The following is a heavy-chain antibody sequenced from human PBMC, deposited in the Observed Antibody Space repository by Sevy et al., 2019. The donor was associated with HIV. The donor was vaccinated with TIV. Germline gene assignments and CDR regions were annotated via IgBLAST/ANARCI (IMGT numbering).Heavy chain of an antibody. CDR3: ARGNSPSVTTAPIYYYYGLDV. J-gene: IGHJ6*02. CDR1: GFIFRNYA. V-gene: IGHV3-30-3*01. Sequence: GGCLRLCCAASGFIFRNYAMHWVRQAPGKGLACVAIMSYDGSNKHYADSVKGRFTISIDNSKNTLNLQMNSLRPDDTALYYCARGNSPSVTTAPIYYYYGLDVWGQGTAVTVSS. D-gene: IGHD4-17*01. CDR2: MSYDGSNK.